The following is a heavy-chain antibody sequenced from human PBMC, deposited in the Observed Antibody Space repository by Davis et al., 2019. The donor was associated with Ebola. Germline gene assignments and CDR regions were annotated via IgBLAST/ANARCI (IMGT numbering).Heavy chain of an antibody. CDR2: INPNSGGT. J-gene: IGHJ4*02. CDR1: GYSFTGNY. D-gene: IGHD1-1*01. V-gene: IGHV1-2*06. Sequence: AASVKVSCKASGYSFTGNYVQWVRQAPGQGLEWMGRINPNSGGTNYAQKFQGRVTMTRDTSISTAYMERSRLRSDDTAVYYCSRAQFPTTSAHWGQGTLVTVSS. CDR3: SRAQFPTTSAH.